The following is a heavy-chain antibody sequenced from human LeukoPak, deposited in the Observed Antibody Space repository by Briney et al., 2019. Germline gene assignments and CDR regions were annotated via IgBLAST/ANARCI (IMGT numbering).Heavy chain of an antibody. V-gene: IGHV3-30*02. CDR2: IGNDGRDQ. J-gene: IGHJ4*02. CDR1: GFTFSGHA. CDR3: ARDLMWGFDY. D-gene: IGHD7-27*01. Sequence: GGSLRLSCAASGFTFSGHAMHWVRQPPGVGLEWVAIIGNDGRDQHYSESVKGRFTISRDNSKNKLFLQLNSLRPEDTALYLCARDLMWGFDYWGQGTLVTVSS.